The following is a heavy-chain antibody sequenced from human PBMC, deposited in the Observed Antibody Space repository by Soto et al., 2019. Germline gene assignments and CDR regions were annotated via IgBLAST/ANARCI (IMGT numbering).Heavy chain of an antibody. Sequence: ASGKVSCEASGCTFTNYAMHWVRQAPGQRLEWMGWINAGNANTKYSQNFQGGITITRDTSASTAYMELSSLRSEDTAVYYCARSETIYCRGGGCYHNRFYSWGQDTLVTVSS. V-gene: IGHV1-3*01. J-gene: IGHJ5*01. CDR3: ARSETIYCRGGGCYHNRFYS. D-gene: IGHD2-15*01. CDR1: GCTFTNYA. CDR2: INAGNANT.